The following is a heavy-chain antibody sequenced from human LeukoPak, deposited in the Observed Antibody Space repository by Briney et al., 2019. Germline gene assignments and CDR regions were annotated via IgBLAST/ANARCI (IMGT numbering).Heavy chain of an antibody. D-gene: IGHD6-19*01. Sequence: PGGSLRLSCAASGFTFSSYAMHWVRQAPGKGLEWVAVISYDGSNKYYADSVKGRFTISRDNSKNTLYLQTNSLRAEDTAVYYCARDPVAGNFVIDYWGQGTLVTVSS. CDR1: GFTFSSYA. CDR2: ISYDGSNK. J-gene: IGHJ4*02. V-gene: IGHV3-30-3*01. CDR3: ARDPVAGNFVIDY.